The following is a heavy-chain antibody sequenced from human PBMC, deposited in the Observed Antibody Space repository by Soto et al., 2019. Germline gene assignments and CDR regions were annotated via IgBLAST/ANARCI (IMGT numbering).Heavy chain of an antibody. J-gene: IGHJ5*02. Sequence: TLSLTCTVSGGSVSSSNYHWNWIRQAPGKGMEWIGYIYYNGSTHYNPSLTSRVTISVDMSKNRLSLTLTSVTAEDTAVYYCARSFYPWGQGTLVTVPS. CDR2: IYYNGST. CDR3: ARSFYP. CDR1: GGSVSSSNYH. V-gene: IGHV4-61*01.